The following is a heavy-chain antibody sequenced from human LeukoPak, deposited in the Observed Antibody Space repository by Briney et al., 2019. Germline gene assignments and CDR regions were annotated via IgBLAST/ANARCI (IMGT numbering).Heavy chain of an antibody. J-gene: IGHJ6*02. V-gene: IGHV3-43*02. Sequence: GSLRLSCAASGFTFDDYAMHWVRQAPGKGLEWVSLISGDGGSTYYADSAKGRFTISRDNSKNSLYLQMNSLRTEDTALYYCAKSLDYVWGSYRYNRADYYYGMDVWGQGTTVTVSS. CDR1: GFTFDDYA. CDR3: AKSLDYVWGSYRYNRADYYYGMDV. D-gene: IGHD3-16*02. CDR2: ISGDGGST.